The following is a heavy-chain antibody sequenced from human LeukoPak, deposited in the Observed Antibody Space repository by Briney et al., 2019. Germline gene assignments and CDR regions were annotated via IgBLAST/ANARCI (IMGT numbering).Heavy chain of an antibody. CDR2: IIPIFGTA. CDR1: GGTFSSYA. CDR3: ARDRGDSYGYDY. D-gene: IGHD5-18*01. J-gene: IGHJ4*02. V-gene: IGHV1-69*13. Sequence: ASVKVSCKASGGTFSSYAISWVRQAPGQGLEWMGGIIPIFGTANYAQKFQGRVTITADESTSTAYMELSSLRSEDTAVYYCARDRGDSYGYDYWGQGTLVAVSS.